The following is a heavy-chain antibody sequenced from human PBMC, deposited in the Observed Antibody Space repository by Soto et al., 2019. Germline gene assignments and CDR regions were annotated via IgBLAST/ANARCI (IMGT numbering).Heavy chain of an antibody. D-gene: IGHD1-26*01. Sequence: GGSLRLSCAASGFTFSSYAMGWVRQAPGKGLEWVSAISGSGSSTYYADSVKGRFTISRDNSKNTLYLQMNSLRAEDTAVYYCAPHPHGGSYYNPGFDYWGQGT. CDR3: APHPHGGSYYNPGFDY. CDR1: GFTFSSYA. CDR2: ISGSGSST. V-gene: IGHV3-23*01. J-gene: IGHJ4*02.